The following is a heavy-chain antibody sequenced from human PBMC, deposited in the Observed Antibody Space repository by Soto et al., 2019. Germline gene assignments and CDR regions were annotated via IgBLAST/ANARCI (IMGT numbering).Heavy chain of an antibody. Sequence: QVQLVQSGAEVKKPGSSVKVSCKASGGTFISYAITWVRQAPGQGLEWMGEIIPIFDTANYAQKFQGRVTITADESTSTAYMELSSLRSEDTAVYYCARDRGPSSGYYPYWFDPWGQGTLVTVSS. CDR2: IIPIFDTA. D-gene: IGHD3-22*01. V-gene: IGHV1-69*12. J-gene: IGHJ5*02. CDR1: GGTFISYA. CDR3: ARDRGPSSGYYPYWFDP.